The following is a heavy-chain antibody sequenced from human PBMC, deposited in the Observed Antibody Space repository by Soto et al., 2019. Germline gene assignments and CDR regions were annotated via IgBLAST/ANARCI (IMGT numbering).Heavy chain of an antibody. D-gene: IGHD3-3*01. CDR1: GGSFRTYA. CDR2: IVPLFNTP. J-gene: IGHJ6*02. Sequence: SVKVSCKASGGSFRTYAITWVRQVPGQGLEWMGGIVPLFNTPNYAQKFQGRVTITADESLSTAYVELSSLRPEDTAVYYCASLPWVGRFLEYFDVWGQGTTVTV. CDR3: ASLPWVGRFLEYFDV. V-gene: IGHV1-69*13.